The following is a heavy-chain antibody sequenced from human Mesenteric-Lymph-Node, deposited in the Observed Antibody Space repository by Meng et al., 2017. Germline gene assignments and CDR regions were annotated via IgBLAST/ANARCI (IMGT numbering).Heavy chain of an antibody. J-gene: IGHJ4*02. CDR3: ARVISVVVDTAMRGTIDY. CDR1: GGIFSSYT. Sequence: ASVMVSCKASGGIFSSYTISWVRQAPGQGLEWMGWISAYNGNTNYAQKLQGRVTMTTDTSTSTAYMELRSLRSDDTAVYYCARVISVVVDTAMRGTIDYWGQGTLVTVSS. V-gene: IGHV1-18*01. D-gene: IGHD5-18*01. CDR2: ISAYNGNT.